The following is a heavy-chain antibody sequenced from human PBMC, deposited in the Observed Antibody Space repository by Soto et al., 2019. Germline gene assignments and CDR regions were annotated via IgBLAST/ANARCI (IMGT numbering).Heavy chain of an antibody. CDR3: AKARGIVGAPGQEFDY. CDR2: ISGSGGST. Sequence: GGSLRLSCAASGFTFSSYAMSWVRQAPGKGLEWVSAISGSGGSTYYADSVKGRFTISRDNSKNTLYLQMNSLRAEDTAVYYCAKARGIVGAPGQEFDYWGPGTLLTVSS. D-gene: IGHD1-26*01. CDR1: GFTFSSYA. V-gene: IGHV3-23*01. J-gene: IGHJ4*02.